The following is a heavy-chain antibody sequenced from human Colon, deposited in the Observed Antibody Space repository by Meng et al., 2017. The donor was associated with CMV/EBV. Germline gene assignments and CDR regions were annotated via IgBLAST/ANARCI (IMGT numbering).Heavy chain of an antibody. D-gene: IGHD3-3*01. CDR2: IASSSGTV. Sequence: GGSLRLSCAASGFTFSNYSMSWVRQAPGKGLEWVSSIASSSGTVYYADSVKGRFTIFRDNAKNSLHLQMNSLRADDTAVYYCARASSSTQFGDYYYGMDVWGQGTTVTVSS. J-gene: IGHJ6*02. CDR3: ARASSSTQFGDYYYGMDV. CDR1: GFTFSNYS. V-gene: IGHV3-48*04.